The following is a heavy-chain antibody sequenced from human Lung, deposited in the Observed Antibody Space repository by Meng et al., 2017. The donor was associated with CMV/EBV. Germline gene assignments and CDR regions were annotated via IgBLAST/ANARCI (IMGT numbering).Heavy chain of an antibody. CDR3: ARQDYDFWCGMDV. CDR2: ISSSSSSYI. CDR1: GFTFSSYS. V-gene: IGHV3-21*01. Sequence: GGSLRLXCAASGFTFSSYSMNWVRQAPGKGLEWVSSISSSSSSYIYYADSVKGRFTISRDNAKNSLYLQMNSLRAEDTAVYYCARQDYDFWCGMDVWGQGTTVTVSS. D-gene: IGHD3-3*01. J-gene: IGHJ6*02.